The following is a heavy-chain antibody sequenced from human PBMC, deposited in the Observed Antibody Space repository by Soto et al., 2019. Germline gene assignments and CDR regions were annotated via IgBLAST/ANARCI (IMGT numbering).Heavy chain of an antibody. V-gene: IGHV5-10-1*01. CDR3: ARLFCSTTTCDCRFDP. J-gene: IGHJ5*02. CDR2: IDPRDSYV. D-gene: IGHD2-2*01. Sequence: GESLKISCTGFGYTFTTFWISWVRQMPGKGLEGMGRIDPRDSYVNYSPSFQGHVTISLDKSISTAYLQWGSLKASDTAMYYCARLFCSTTTCDCRFDPWGQGTLVTVSS. CDR1: GYTFTTFW.